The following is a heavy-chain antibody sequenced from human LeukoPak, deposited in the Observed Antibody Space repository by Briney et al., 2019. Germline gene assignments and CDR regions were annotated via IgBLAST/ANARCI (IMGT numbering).Heavy chain of an antibody. CDR2: IYYSGDT. CDR3: ASTPHSSGWYIAPY. V-gene: IGHV4-39*01. D-gene: IGHD6-13*01. J-gene: IGHJ4*02. Sequence: SETLSLTCTVSGGSVSSSTYYWGWLRQPPGKGLEWIGCIYYSGDTYYNPSLTTRVTLSVDTSKNQFSLQLTSVTATDTAVYYCASTPHSSGWYIAPYWGQGTLVSVSS. CDR1: GGSVSSSTYY.